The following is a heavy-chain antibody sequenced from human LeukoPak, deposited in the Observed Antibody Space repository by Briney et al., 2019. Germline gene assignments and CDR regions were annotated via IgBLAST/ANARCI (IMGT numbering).Heavy chain of an antibody. Sequence: GGSLRLPCAASGFTFSSYAMNWVRQAPGKGLEWVSLISGSGDSTDYADSVKGRFTISRDNSKNTLYLQINSLRADDTAVYYCAKRAVAGTGRGFDIWGQGTLVTVSS. J-gene: IGHJ3*02. CDR2: ISGSGDST. CDR3: AKRAVAGTGRGFDI. D-gene: IGHD6-19*01. CDR1: GFTFSSYA. V-gene: IGHV3-23*01.